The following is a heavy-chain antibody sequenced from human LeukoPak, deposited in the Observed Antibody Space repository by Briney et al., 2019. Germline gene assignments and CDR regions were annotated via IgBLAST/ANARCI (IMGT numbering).Heavy chain of an antibody. CDR2: FFSSGNT. D-gene: IGHD4-17*01. CDR1: GGSFTSFY. V-gene: IGHV4-4*07. J-gene: IGHJ4*02. Sequence: SETLSLTCTVSGGSFTSFYWSWIRQPAGKGLEWIGRFFSSGNTNYNPSFKSRATISVDKSKNQFSLKLTSVTAADTAVYYCARISTVTHQFDYWGQGMLVTVSS. CDR3: ARISTVTHQFDY.